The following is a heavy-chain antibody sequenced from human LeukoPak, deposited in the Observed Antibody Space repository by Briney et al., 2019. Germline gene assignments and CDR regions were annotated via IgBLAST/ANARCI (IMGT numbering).Heavy chain of an antibody. CDR1: GFTFSTYG. J-gene: IGHJ5*02. D-gene: IGHD3-10*01. CDR3: ARDRSGRFDP. V-gene: IGHV3-30*03. CDR2: IPSGGGNI. Sequence: GGSLRLSCAASGFTFSTYGFHWVRQAPGKGLEWVAIIPSGGGNIYYADSVRGRFTISRDNSLNTLYLQMDSLRAEDTAVYYGARDRSGRFDPWGQGTLVTVSS.